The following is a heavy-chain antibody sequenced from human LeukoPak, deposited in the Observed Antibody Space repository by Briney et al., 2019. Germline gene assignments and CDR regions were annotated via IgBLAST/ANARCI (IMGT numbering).Heavy chain of an antibody. Sequence: ASVKVSCKASGYTFTSYGISWVRQAPGQGLEWMGWISAYNGNTNYAQKLQGRVTMTTDTSTSTAYMELRSLRSDDTAVYYCARESGVCSSTSCYQSWFDPWGQGTLVTVSS. J-gene: IGHJ5*02. CDR1: GYTFTSYG. CDR2: ISAYNGNT. D-gene: IGHD2-2*01. CDR3: ARESGVCSSTSCYQSWFDP. V-gene: IGHV1-18*01.